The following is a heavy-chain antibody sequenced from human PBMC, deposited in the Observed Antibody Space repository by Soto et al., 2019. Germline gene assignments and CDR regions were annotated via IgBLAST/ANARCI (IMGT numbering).Heavy chain of an antibody. J-gene: IGHJ4*02. CDR1: GGSISSYY. V-gene: IGHV4-59*08. Sequence: SETLSLTCTVSGGSISSYYWSWIRQPPGKGLEWIGYIYYSGSTNYNPSLKSRVTISVDTSKNQFSLKLSSVTAADTAVYHCARRHGDYFDFWGQGTLVTVSS. CDR2: IYYSGST. CDR3: ARRHGDYFDF. D-gene: IGHD4-17*01.